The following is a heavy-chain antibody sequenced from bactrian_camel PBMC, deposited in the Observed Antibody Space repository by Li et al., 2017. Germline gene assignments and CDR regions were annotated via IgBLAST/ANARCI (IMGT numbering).Heavy chain of an antibody. D-gene: IGHD3*01. J-gene: IGHJ4*01. CDR2: INSGGGTT. CDR3: AAGTGPTGAKVWGGCWYNH. V-gene: IGHV3S31*01. Sequence: VQLVESGGGLVQPGGSLRLSCAASGFTFSSYAMFWVRQAPGKGLEWVSAINSGGGTTYYADSVKGRFTISRDNAKNTLHQQMSSLKPEDTAMYYCAAGTGPTGAKVWGGCWYNHWGQGIQVTVS. CDR1: GFTFSSYA.